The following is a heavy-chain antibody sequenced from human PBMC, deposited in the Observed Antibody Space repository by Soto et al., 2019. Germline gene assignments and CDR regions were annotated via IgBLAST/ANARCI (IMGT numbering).Heavy chain of an antibody. CDR1: GGSISSSSYY. CDR3: ARLVSNNWYDWFDS. D-gene: IGHD6-13*01. J-gene: IGHJ5*01. CDR2: IYHSGST. V-gene: IGHV4-39*07. Sequence: SETLSLTCTVSGGSISSSSYYWGWIRQPPGKGLEWIGKIYHSGSTNYNPSLKSRVTISVDTSKNQFSLKLSSVTAADTAEYYCARLVSNNWYDWFDSWGQGALVTVSS.